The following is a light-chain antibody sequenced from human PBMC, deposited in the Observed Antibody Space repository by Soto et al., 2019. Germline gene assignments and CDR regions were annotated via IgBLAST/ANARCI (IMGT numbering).Light chain of an antibody. J-gene: IGKJ2*01. CDR3: QQRRNWPRT. CDR2: DAF. V-gene: IGKV3-11*01. Sequence: ESVLTQSPATLSLSPGERATLSCRASQSVSNSLVWFQQKPGQAPRLLIYDAFNRATDIPARFSGSGSGTDFTLTISSLEPEDLAVYYCQQRRNWPRTFGQGTKLEIK. CDR1: QSVSNS.